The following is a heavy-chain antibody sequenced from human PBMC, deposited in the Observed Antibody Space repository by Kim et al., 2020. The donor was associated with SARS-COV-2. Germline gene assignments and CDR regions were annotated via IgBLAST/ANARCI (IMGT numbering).Heavy chain of an antibody. J-gene: IGHJ4*02. CDR3: ASSHTVTTLYFDY. D-gene: IGHD4-17*01. Sequence: YAQKLQGRVTMTTDTSTSTAYMELRSLRSDDTAVYYCASSHTVTTLYFDYWGQGTLVTVSS. V-gene: IGHV1-18*01.